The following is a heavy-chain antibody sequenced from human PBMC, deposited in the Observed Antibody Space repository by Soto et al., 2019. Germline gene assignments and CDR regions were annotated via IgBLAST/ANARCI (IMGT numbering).Heavy chain of an antibody. D-gene: IGHD1-1*01. CDR1: GFTFSTYW. V-gene: IGHV3-74*01. Sequence: EVQLVESGGGLVQPGGSLRLSSTTSGFTFSTYWMHWVRQAPGKGLVWVSSSNGDGSSTNYGDSVNGRFTIYRDNAKNTLYLQMTSLRADDSAVYHFIRGANGRNPDLWGQGNLVNV. CDR3: IRGANGRNPDL. CDR2: SNGDGSST. J-gene: IGHJ4*02.